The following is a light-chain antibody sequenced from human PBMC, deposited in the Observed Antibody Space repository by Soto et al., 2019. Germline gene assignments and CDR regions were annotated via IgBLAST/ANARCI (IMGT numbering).Light chain of an antibody. Sequence: DIQMTQSPSSLSASVGDRVTITCRASQSISSYLNWYQQKPGKAPKLLIYAASSLQSGVPSRFSGSGSGTDFTLTISSRQPEDFATYYSRESCSPQWQVVHGTKVDSK. CDR1: QSISSY. V-gene: IGKV1-39*01. CDR3: RESCSPQWQ. CDR2: AAS. J-gene: IGKJ1*01.